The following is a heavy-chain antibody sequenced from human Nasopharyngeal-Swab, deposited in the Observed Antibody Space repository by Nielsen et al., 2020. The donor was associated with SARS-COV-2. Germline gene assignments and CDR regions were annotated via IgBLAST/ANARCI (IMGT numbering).Heavy chain of an antibody. V-gene: IGHV1-8*02. J-gene: IGHJ4*02. CDR2: MNPNSGNT. Sequence: ASVKVSCKASGGTFSSYAISWVRQATGQGLEWMGWMNPNSGNTGYAQKFQGRVTMTRNTSISTAYMELSSLRSEDTAVYYCARVYCSSTSCRGYFDYWGQGTLVTVSS. CDR1: GGTFSSYA. CDR3: ARVYCSSTSCRGYFDY. D-gene: IGHD2-2*01.